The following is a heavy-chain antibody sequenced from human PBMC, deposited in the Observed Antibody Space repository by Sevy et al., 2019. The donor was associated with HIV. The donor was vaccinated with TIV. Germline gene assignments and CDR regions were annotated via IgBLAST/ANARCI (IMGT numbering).Heavy chain of an antibody. D-gene: IGHD5-18*01. CDR1: GYSISSGYY. V-gene: IGHV4-38-2*02. J-gene: IGHJ4*02. Sequence: SETLSLTCTVPGYSISSGYYWGWIRQSPGKGLEWIGSFYLGGSTYYNPSLKSRVTISPDSSKNQFSLKLNSVTAADTAVYFCVRLVTAVVYYFDYWGQGTLVTVSS. CDR3: VRLVTAVVYYFDY. CDR2: FYLGGST.